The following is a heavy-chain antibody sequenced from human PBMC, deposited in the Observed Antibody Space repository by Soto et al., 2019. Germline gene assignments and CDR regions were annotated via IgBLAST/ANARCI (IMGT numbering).Heavy chain of an antibody. J-gene: IGHJ4*02. CDR1: GFPFDNYA. CDR2: ITAGGHST. D-gene: IGHD2-8*01. Sequence: GGSLRLSCEASGFPFDNYAMNWVRQAPGKGLEWVSAITAGGHSTFYADSVKGRFTISRDNSKNTLFLQMTSLRDEDSAIFYCAKAHDTNDYFIGLFGSWGQGTLVTAPQ. CDR3: AKAHDTNDYFIGLFGS. V-gene: IGHV3-23*01.